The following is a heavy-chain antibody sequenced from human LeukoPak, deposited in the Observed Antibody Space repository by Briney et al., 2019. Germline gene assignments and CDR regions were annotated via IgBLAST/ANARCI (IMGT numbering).Heavy chain of an antibody. CDR3: AREDIVLMVYDY. Sequence: PGGSLRLSRAARRFTVSSNFMSWVRQAPEKGLGKVSVILSGGSTYYADCVKRRFTISRDNSKDTLYLQMSSLRAEDTAVYYCAREDIVLMVYDYWGQGTLVTVSS. CDR2: ILSGGST. V-gene: IGHV3-53*01. D-gene: IGHD2-8*01. CDR1: RFTVSSNF. J-gene: IGHJ4*02.